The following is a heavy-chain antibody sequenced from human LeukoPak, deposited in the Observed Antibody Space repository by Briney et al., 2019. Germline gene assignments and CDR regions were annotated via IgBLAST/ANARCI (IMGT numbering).Heavy chain of an antibody. V-gene: IGHV3-23*01. CDR1: GFTFTGNT. CDR2: IGGRDDRT. D-gene: IGHD3-3*01. J-gene: IGHJ4*02. CDR3: AKDPNPFYDFWSGYK. Sequence: GGSLRLSCAASGFTFTGNTMTWLRQAPGKGLEWVSIIGGRDDRTYYADSVKGRFTISRDNSKNTLYLQMNSLRGEDTAVYYCAKDPNPFYDFWSGYKWGQGTLVTVSS.